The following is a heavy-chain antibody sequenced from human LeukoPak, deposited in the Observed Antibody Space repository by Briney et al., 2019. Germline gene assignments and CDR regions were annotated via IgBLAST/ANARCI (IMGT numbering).Heavy chain of an antibody. CDR3: AKYLSGSFDY. Sequence: PGGSLRLSCAASGFTFSTYNIHWVRQAPGKGLEWVAVISYDGRTKYYADSVKGRFTISRDNSKNTVYLQMNSLRAEDTAVYYCAKYLSGSFDYWGQGTLVTVSS. CDR1: GFTFSTYN. CDR2: ISYDGRTK. J-gene: IGHJ4*02. D-gene: IGHD3-22*01. V-gene: IGHV3-30*18.